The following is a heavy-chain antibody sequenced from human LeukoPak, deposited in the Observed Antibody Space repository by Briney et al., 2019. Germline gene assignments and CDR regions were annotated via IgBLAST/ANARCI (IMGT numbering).Heavy chain of an antibody. Sequence: ASGKVSCKASGYTFTDFYMHWVRQAPGQGLEWMGWINPNSGVTNYAQKFQGRVTMTRDTPISTAYMELSRLRSDDTAVYYCATEERGWYDYWGQETLVTVSS. CDR1: GYTFTDFY. J-gene: IGHJ4*02. D-gene: IGHD6-19*01. CDR3: ATEERGWYDY. V-gene: IGHV1-2*02. CDR2: INPNSGVT.